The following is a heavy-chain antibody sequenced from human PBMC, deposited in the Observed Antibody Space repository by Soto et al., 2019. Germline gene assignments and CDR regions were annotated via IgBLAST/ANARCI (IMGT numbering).Heavy chain of an antibody. CDR3: ARGRLTSSGGSCPPFDY. CDR2: IKQDGSEK. D-gene: IGHD2-15*01. Sequence: EVQLVESGGGLVQPGGSLRLSCAASGFTFSSYWMSWVRQAPGKGLEWVANIKQDGSEKYYVDSVKGRFTISRDNAKNSLYLQMNSLRAEDTAVYYCARGRLTSSGGSCPPFDYWGQGTLVTVSS. CDR1: GFTFSSYW. J-gene: IGHJ4*02. V-gene: IGHV3-7*01.